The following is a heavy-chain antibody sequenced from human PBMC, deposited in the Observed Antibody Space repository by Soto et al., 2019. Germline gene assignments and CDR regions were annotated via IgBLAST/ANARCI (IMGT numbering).Heavy chain of an antibody. V-gene: IGHV4-61*01. J-gene: IGHJ4*02. D-gene: IGHD6-6*01. CDR1: GGSVNSDCYY. CDR3: ARADSNSQAAFDL. Sequence: PSETLSRTCTVSGGSVNSDCYYWSWIREAPGKGLEWIGYVYHTGSTKYNPSLKSRVTISVATSRTQFSLKVTSLTAADTAVSYCARADSNSQAAFDLWGQGTLVTVS. CDR2: VYHTGST.